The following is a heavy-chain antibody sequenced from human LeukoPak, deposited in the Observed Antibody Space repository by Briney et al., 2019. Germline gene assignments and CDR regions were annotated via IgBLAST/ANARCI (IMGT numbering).Heavy chain of an antibody. CDR3: GYDFWSGYYRTDY. CDR2: ISGSGGST. V-gene: IGHV3-23*01. Sequence: AGGSLRLSCAASGFTFSSYAMSWVRQAPGKGLEWVSAISGSGGSTYYADSVKGRFTISRDNSKNTLYLQMNSLRAEDTAVYYCGYDFWSGYYRTDYWGQGTLVTVSS. D-gene: IGHD3-3*01. CDR1: GFTFSSYA. J-gene: IGHJ4*02.